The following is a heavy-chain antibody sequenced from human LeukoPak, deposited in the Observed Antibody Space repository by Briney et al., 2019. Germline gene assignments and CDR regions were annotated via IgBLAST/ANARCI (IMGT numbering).Heavy chain of an antibody. D-gene: IGHD3-22*01. CDR2: IGLYSGGT. CDR1: VYTFTVYY. J-gene: IGHJ4*02. Sequence: ASVKLSRNASVYTFTVYYMYWVRQPPAPGFELVGFIGLYSGGTDYSQKSMESLISTRDNSSKNPHMLLMSPRSDDTAVYYCARAGRDSSGYYYRAYYIDGGGQGTLVTVSS. CDR3: ARAGRDSSGYYYRAYYIDG. V-gene: IGHV1-2*02.